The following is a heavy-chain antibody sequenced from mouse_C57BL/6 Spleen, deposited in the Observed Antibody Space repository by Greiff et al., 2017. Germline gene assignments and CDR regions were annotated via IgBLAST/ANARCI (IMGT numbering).Heavy chain of an antibody. D-gene: IGHD1-1*02. Sequence: EVKLMESGGGLVKPGGSLKLSCAASGFTFSDYGMHWVRQAPEKGLEWVAYISSGSSTNYDADTVKGRFTISRDNAKNTLFLQMTSLRSEDTAIYYFARLGNYAMDYWGQGTSVTVSS. J-gene: IGHJ4*01. CDR1: GFTFSDYG. CDR2: ISSGSSTN. V-gene: IGHV5-17*01. CDR3: ARLGNYAMDY.